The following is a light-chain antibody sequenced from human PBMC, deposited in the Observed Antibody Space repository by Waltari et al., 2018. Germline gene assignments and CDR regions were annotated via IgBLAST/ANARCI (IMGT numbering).Light chain of an antibody. V-gene: IGKV3-11*01. CDR3: QHRSNWPLT. J-gene: IGKJ4*01. Sequence: EIVLTQFPANLSLSPGERATLSCRASQSVRSYLAWYQQKPGQAPRLLIYDASNRATDIPARFSGSGSGTDFTLTISSLEPEDFAVYYCQHRSNWPLTFGGGTKVEIK. CDR2: DAS. CDR1: QSVRSY.